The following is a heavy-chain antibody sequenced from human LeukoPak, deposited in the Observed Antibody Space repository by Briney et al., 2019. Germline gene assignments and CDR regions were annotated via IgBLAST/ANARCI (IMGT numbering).Heavy chain of an antibody. J-gene: IGHJ4*02. CDR1: GGSISSGSYF. V-gene: IGHV4-61*02. CDR2: IYTSGST. CDR3: ARDDILTGYCFDY. D-gene: IGHD3-9*01. Sequence: PSQTLSLTCTVSGGSISSGSYFWSWIRQPAGKGLEWIGRIYTSGSTNYNPSLKSRVTISVDTSKNQFSLKLSSVTAADTAVYYCARDDILTGYCFDYWGQGTLVTVSS.